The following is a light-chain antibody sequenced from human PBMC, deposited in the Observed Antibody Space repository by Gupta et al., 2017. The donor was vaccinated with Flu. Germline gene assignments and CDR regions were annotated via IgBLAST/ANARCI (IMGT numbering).Light chain of an antibody. CDR1: QPVAANY. J-gene: IGKJ3*01. V-gene: IGKV3-20*01. CDR3: QQYATSPCT. CDR2: GAS. Sequence: EIVFTPSPGTVSLFPGKRATLFGRASQPVAANYLAWYQQKPGQAPRLLIYGASSRATGIPDRFSGSGSGTDFTLTISRLEPEDFAVYYCQQYATSPCTFGPGTKVDVK.